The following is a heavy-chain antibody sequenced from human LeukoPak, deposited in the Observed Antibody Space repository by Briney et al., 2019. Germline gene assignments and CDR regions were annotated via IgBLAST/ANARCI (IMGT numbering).Heavy chain of an antibody. CDR2: ISSSSSYI. Sequence: GGSLRLSCAASGFTFSSYSMNWVRQAPGKGLEWVSSISSSSSYIYYADSVKGRFTISRDNAKNSLYLQMNSLRAEDTAVYYCARDRSGEGATRWGQGTLVTVSS. J-gene: IGHJ4*02. CDR1: GFTFSSYS. CDR3: ARDRSGEGATR. V-gene: IGHV3-21*01. D-gene: IGHD1-26*01.